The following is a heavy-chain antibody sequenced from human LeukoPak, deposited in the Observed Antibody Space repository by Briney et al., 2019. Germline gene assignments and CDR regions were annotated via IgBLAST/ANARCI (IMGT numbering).Heavy chain of an antibody. CDR1: GFTFSSYN. CDR3: ARDPGGSYLDY. D-gene: IGHD1-26*01. CDR2: ISSGNSFI. V-gene: IGHV3-21*01. J-gene: IGHJ4*02. Sequence: GGSLRLSCAASGFTFSSYNMNWVRQAPGKGLEWVSFISSGNSFIYYADSVKGRFTISRDNAKNSLYLQMNNLRAEDTAVYYGARDPGGSYLDYWGQGNLVTVSS.